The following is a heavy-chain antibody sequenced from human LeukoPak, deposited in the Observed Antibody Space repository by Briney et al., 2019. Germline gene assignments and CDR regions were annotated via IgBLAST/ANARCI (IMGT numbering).Heavy chain of an antibody. CDR1: GGSFRGYY. V-gene: IGHV4-34*01. CDR3: ARPVGQSAFDI. J-gene: IGHJ3*02. D-gene: IGHD3-16*01. Sequence: SETLSLTCAVYGGSFRGYYWSWIRQPPGKGLEWIGEINHSGSTNYNPSLKSRVTISVDTSKNQFSLKLSSVTAADTAVYYCARPVGQSAFDIWGQGTMVTVSS. CDR2: INHSGST.